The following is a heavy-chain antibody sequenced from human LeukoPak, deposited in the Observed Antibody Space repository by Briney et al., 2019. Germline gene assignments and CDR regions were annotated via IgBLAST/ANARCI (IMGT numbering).Heavy chain of an antibody. CDR2: INSDGSTT. Sequence: PGGSLRLSCAASGFTFSSYWMHWVRQAPGKGLVWVSHINSDGSTTSYADSVKGRFTISRDNAKNTLYLQMNSLRAEDTAVYYCARDYCTSTSCYSLGYWGQGTLVTVSS. D-gene: IGHD2-2*01. J-gene: IGHJ4*02. CDR1: GFTFSSYW. V-gene: IGHV3-74*01. CDR3: ARDYCTSTSCYSLGY.